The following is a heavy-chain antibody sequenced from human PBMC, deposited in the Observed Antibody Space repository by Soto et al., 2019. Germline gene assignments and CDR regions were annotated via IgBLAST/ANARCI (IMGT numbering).Heavy chain of an antibody. CDR1: GFTFSIYA. J-gene: IGHJ4*01. Sequence: GGTLRLSCAVSGFTFSIYAMRWVRQDPGKGLEWVAVISYDGSNKYYADSVKGRFTITRDNSKNTLYLQMNSLRAEDTAVYYCARDYRNIVVVVAAALDYWGQGTLVTVSS. D-gene: IGHD2-15*01. CDR3: ARDYRNIVVVVAAALDY. CDR2: ISYDGSNK. V-gene: IGHV3-30-3*01.